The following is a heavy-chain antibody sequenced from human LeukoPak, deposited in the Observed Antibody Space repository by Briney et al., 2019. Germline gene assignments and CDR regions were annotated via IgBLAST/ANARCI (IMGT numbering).Heavy chain of an antibody. D-gene: IGHD3-16*02. CDR3: ARELSTYGSGGFDP. V-gene: IGHV4-30-2*01. Sequence: SETLSLTCAVSGGSISSGGYSWSWIRQPPGKGLEWIGYIYHSGSTYYNPSLKSRVTISVDRSKNQFSLKLSSVTAADTAVYYCARELSTYGSGGFDPWGQGTLVTVSS. CDR2: IYHSGST. CDR1: GGSISSGGYS. J-gene: IGHJ5*02.